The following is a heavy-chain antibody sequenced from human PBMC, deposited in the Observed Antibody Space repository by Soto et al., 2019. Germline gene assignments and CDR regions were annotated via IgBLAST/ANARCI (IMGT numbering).Heavy chain of an antibody. V-gene: IGHV1-69*02. J-gene: IGHJ6*02. CDR2: IIPILGIA. CDR3: ARGVYGMDV. Sequence: QVQLVQSGAEVKKPGSSVKVSCKASGGTFSSYTISWVRQAPGQGLEWMGRIIPILGIANYAQKFQGRVTITADKYASTAYMELSSLRSEDTAVYYGARGVYGMDVWGQGATVTVSS. CDR1: GGTFSSYT.